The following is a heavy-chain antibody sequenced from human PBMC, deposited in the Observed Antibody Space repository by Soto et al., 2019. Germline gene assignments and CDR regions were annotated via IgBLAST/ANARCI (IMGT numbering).Heavy chain of an antibody. V-gene: IGHV1-18*01. CDR3: AIGQGEYCSGGSCYANYFYSGMDV. J-gene: IGHJ6*02. CDR2: ISAHDGHT. CDR1: GYTFTTYG. Sequence: QVQLVQSGAEVQKPGASVKVSCKASGYTFTTYGITWVRQAPGQGLEWVGWISAHDGHTSYAQKLQDRVTMTTDTSTSTAYMDLRSLRSDDSAVYYCAIGQGEYCSGGSCYANYFYSGMDVWGQGTTVTVSS. D-gene: IGHD2-15*01.